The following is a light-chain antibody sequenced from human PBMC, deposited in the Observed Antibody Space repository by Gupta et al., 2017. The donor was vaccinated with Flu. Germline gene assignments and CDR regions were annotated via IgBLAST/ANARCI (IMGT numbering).Light chain of an antibody. CDR3: QMYNNAPPMYT. CDR1: QDIGNH. Sequence: SLSAPVGDRVTITCRASQDIGNHLAWYHQQPGKFPKLLIYTASTLTSGVPSRFSGSGSATDFTLTISSLQPEDVATYYCQMYNNAPPMYTFGQGTKLEIK. V-gene: IGKV1-27*01. CDR2: TAS. J-gene: IGKJ2*01.